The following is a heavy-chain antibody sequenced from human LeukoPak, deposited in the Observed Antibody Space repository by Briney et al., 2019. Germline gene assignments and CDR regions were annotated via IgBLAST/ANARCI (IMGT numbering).Heavy chain of an antibody. CDR1: GGSINSGDYY. CDR3: ARDTTMVRGIIRGHYFDY. Sequence: PSETLSLTCAVSGGSINSGDYYWTWIRQPAGKGLEWIGRIYTSGTTNYNPSLKSRVTISMDTSKSQFSLNLRSVTAADTAIYYCARDTTMVRGIIRGHYFDYWGQGTLVTVSS. J-gene: IGHJ4*02. CDR2: IYTSGTT. D-gene: IGHD3-10*01. V-gene: IGHV4-61*02.